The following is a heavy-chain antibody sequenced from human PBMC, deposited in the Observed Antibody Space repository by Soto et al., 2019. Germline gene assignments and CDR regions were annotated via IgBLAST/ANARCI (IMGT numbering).Heavy chain of an antibody. CDR2: ISYDGSNK. J-gene: IGHJ4*02. CDR3: AKDSYYYDSSGYYIFDY. D-gene: IGHD3-22*01. CDR1: GFSFSSYG. V-gene: IGHV3-30*18. Sequence: PGGSLRLSCAASGFSFSSYGMHWVRQAPGKGPEWVAGISYDGSNKYYRDSVKGRFTVSRDNSKNTVYLQMNSLGAEDTAVYYCAKDSYYYDSSGYYIFDYWGQGTLVTVSS.